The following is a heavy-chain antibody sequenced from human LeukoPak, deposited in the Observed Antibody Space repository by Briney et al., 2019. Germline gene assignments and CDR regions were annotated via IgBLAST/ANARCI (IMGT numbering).Heavy chain of an antibody. CDR1: GFTLSTAW. CDR2: IKSKSDGGTI. Sequence: GGSLRLSWVVSGFTLSTAWMSWVRQAPGRGPEWVARIKSKSDGGTIDYAAPVKGRFTISRDDSRNTLYLQMSSLKTEDTAVYYCTTRRQDGWWGQGTLVTVS. D-gene: IGHD2-15*01. J-gene: IGHJ4*02. CDR3: TTRRQDGW. V-gene: IGHV3-15*01.